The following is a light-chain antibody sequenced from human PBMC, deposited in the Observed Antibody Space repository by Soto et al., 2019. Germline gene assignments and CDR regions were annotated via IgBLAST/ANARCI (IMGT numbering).Light chain of an antibody. CDR1: QSVSSSN. CDR2: GAS. V-gene: IGKV3-20*01. Sequence: IVLTQSPGTLSLSPGERATLSCRASQSVSSSNLAWYQQKPGQAPRLLIYGASSRAIGIPDRFSGSGSGTDFSFTISRLEPEDFAVYYCQQYGDSPRTFGQGTKVDIK. J-gene: IGKJ1*01. CDR3: QQYGDSPRT.